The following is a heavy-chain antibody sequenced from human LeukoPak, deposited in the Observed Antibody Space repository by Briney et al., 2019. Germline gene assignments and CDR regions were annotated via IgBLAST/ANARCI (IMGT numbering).Heavy chain of an antibody. J-gene: IGHJ4*02. Sequence: ASVKVSCKASGYTFTGYYMHWVRQAPGQGLEWMGRINPNSGGTNYAQKFQGRVTMTRDTSISAAYMELSRLRSDDTAVYYCARDMRRDGYTVQGXXGQGXLVTV. CDR2: INPNSGGT. CDR1: GYTFTGYY. V-gene: IGHV1-2*06. D-gene: IGHD5-24*01. CDR3: ARDMRRDGYTVQGX.